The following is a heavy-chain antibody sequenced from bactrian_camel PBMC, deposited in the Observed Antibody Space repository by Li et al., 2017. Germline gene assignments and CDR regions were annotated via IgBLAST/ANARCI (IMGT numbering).Heavy chain of an antibody. CDR3: IKKLSRL. CDR2: FNSGGSNT. J-gene: IGHJ4*01. Sequence: HVQLVESGGGLVQPGGSLRLSCVASGFAFTSHTMGWIRQAPGKGLEWVSGFNSGGSNTYYADSVKGRFTMSRDNAKNTLYLQMNSLKTEDTAMYYCIKKLSRLLGPGDPGHRL. V-gene: IGHV3S6*01. CDR1: GFAFTSHT.